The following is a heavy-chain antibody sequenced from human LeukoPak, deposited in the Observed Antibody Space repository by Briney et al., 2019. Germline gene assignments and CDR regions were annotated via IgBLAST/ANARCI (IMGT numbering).Heavy chain of an antibody. J-gene: IGHJ4*02. Sequence: PSETLSLTCTVSGGSISSYYWSWLRQPAGKGLEWIGRIYTSGSTNYSPSLKSRVTMSVDTSKNQFSLKLSSVTAADTAVYYCAVSGRDSSGYTDYWGQGTLVTVSS. CDR3: AVSGRDSSGYTDY. CDR2: IYTSGST. V-gene: IGHV4-4*07. D-gene: IGHD3-22*01. CDR1: GGSISSYY.